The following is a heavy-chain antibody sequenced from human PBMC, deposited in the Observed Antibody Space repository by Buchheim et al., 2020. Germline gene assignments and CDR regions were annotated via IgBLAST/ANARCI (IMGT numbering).Heavy chain of an antibody. Sequence: QVQLVESGGGVVQPGRSLRLSCAASGFTFSSYAMHWVRQAPGKGLEWEAVISYDGSNKYYADSVKGRFTISRDNSKTTLYLQMNRLRGEDTAVYYCARDCRAGEFYYYYYGMDVWGQGTT. D-gene: IGHD3-10*01. J-gene: IGHJ6*02. V-gene: IGHV3-30-3*01. CDR1: GFTFSSYA. CDR3: ARDCRAGEFYYYYYGMDV. CDR2: ISYDGSNK.